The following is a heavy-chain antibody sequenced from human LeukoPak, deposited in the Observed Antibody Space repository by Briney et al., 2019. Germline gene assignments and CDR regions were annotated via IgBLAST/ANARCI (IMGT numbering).Heavy chain of an antibody. D-gene: IGHD1/OR15-1a*01. V-gene: IGHV4-31*03. CDR1: GGSISSGDYY. CDR2: IYYGGTT. J-gene: IGHJ4*02. Sequence: PSETLSLTCTVSGGSISSGDYYWSWIRQLPGKGLEWIAYIYYGGTTYYNPSLKSRLTISTDTSNNQFSLNLSSVTAADTAVYYCATNNLHGGGFFDYWGQGTLVTVSS. CDR3: ATNNLHGGGFFDY.